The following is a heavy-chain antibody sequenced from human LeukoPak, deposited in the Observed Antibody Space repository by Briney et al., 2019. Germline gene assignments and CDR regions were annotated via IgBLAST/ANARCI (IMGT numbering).Heavy chain of an antibody. Sequence: GGSLRLSCATSGFTFRSNWMHWVRQAPGKGLVWVSRINHDGTTIDYTDSVKGRFTISRDHTENNLYPQMNSPRGEDTAVYYCGREVVVPMGGDYFYYMGVWGKGTTVTVSS. V-gene: IGHV3-74*01. CDR1: GFTFRSNW. CDR2: INHDGTTI. J-gene: IGHJ6*03. D-gene: IGHD2-8*01. CDR3: GREVVVPMGGDYFYYMGV.